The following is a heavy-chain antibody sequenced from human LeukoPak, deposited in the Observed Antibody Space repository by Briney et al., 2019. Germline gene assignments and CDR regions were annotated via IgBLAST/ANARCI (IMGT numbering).Heavy chain of an antibody. J-gene: IGHJ4*02. CDR3: AKDRGSVGATQGFDY. V-gene: IGHV3-9*01. Sequence: GGSLRLSCAASGFTFSSYSMNWVWQAPGKGLEWVSGISWNSGSIGYADFVKGRFTISRDNAKNSLYLQMNSLRAEDTALYYCAKDRGSVGATQGFDYWGQGTLVTVSS. CDR1: GFTFSSYS. CDR2: ISWNSGSI. D-gene: IGHD1-26*01.